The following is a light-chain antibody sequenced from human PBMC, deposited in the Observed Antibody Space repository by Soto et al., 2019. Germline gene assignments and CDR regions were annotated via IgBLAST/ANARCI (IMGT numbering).Light chain of an antibody. CDR1: SSDVGGYNS. CDR3: SSYTSTSSYV. CDR2: EVS. J-gene: IGLJ1*01. Sequence: QSVLTQPASVSGSPGQSITVSCTGTSSDVGGYNSVSWYQHHPGKPPKLIIYEVSNRPSGVSDRFSVSKSGNTASLTISGLQAEDEAEYYCSSYTSTSSYVFATGTKVTVL. V-gene: IGLV2-14*01.